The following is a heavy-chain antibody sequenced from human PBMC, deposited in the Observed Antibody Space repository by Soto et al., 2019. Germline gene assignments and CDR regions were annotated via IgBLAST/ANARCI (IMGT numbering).Heavy chain of an antibody. J-gene: IGHJ5*02. CDR2: IYWNDAK. Sequence: SGPTLVNPTQTLTLTCTFSGFSLSTSGVGGGWIRQPPGKALEWLALIYWNDAKRYSPSLKSTLTITKDTSKNPVVLTMTHMDPVDTATYYCARSRGYSGYAKRYNWFDPWGQGTLVTVSS. D-gene: IGHD5-12*01. CDR3: ARSRGYSGYAKRYNWFDP. CDR1: GFSLSTSGVG. V-gene: IGHV2-5*01.